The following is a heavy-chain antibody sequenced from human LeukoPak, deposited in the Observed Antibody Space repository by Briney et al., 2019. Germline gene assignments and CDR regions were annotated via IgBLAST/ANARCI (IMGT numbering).Heavy chain of an antibody. V-gene: IGHV3-33*08. D-gene: IGHD4-17*01. Sequence: GGSLRLSCAASGFTFSSYAMHWVRQAPGKGLEWVAVIWYDGSNKYYADSVKGRFTISRDNSKNTLYLQMNSLRAEDTAVYYCARLFPYDYGDYRLPEEVRDDAFDIWGQGTMVTVSS. CDR1: GFTFSSYA. CDR3: ARLFPYDYGDYRLPEEVRDDAFDI. J-gene: IGHJ3*02. CDR2: IWYDGSNK.